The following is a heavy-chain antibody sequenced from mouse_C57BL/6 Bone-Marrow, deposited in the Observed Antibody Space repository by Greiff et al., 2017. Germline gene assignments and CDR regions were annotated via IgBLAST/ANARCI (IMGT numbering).Heavy chain of an antibody. Sequence: VKLQESGPELVKPGASVKISCKASGYAFSSSWMNWVKQRPGKGLEWIGRIYPGDGDTNYNGKFKGKATLTADKSSSTAYMQLSSLTSEDSAVYFCARDPPLPDYWGQGTSVTVSS. CDR3: ARDPPLPDY. V-gene: IGHV1-82*01. D-gene: IGHD2-10*01. CDR1: GYAFSSSW. J-gene: IGHJ4*01. CDR2: IYPGDGDT.